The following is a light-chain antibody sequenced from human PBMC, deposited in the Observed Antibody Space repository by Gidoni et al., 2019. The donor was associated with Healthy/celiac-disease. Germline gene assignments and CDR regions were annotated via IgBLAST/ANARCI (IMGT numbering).Light chain of an antibody. CDR3: QQYDNLRST. J-gene: IGKJ5*01. CDR1: QDISNY. CDR2: DAS. V-gene: IGKV1-33*01. Sequence: DIQMTQSPSSLSASVGDRVTITCQASQDISNYLNWYQQKPGKAPKLLIYDASNLETGVPSRFSGSGSGTDFTFTISSLQPEDIAIYYCQQYDNLRSTFGQGTRLEIK.